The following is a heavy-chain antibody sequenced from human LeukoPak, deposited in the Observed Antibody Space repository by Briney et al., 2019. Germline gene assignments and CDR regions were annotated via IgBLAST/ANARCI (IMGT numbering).Heavy chain of an antibody. D-gene: IGHD2-2*01. V-gene: IGHV4-34*01. CDR2: INHSGST. CDR3: ARGNVVVPAAMGYYYYYGMDV. Sequence: SETLSLTCTVSGGSISTYYWSWIRQPPGKGLEWIGEINHSGSTNYNPSLKSRVTISVDTSKNQFSLRLSSVTAADTAAYYCARGNVVVPAAMGYYYYYGMDVWGQGTTVTVSS. CDR1: GGSISTYY. J-gene: IGHJ6*02.